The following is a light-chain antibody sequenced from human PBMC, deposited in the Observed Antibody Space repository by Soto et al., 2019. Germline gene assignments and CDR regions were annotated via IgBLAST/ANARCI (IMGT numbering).Light chain of an antibody. CDR3: QQYKDNVT. CDR1: QSISSW. V-gene: IGKV1-5*03. CDR2: KAS. Sequence: DIQMTQSPSTLSASVGDRVTITCRASQSISSWLAWFQQKPGTAPKLLIDKASTLKSGVPSRFSDSGSGTEFTLTISRMPPDDCATYFCQQYKDNVTLGQGTQVE. J-gene: IGKJ1*01.